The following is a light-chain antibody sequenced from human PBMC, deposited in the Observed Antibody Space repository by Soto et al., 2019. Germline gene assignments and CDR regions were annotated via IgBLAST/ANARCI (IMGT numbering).Light chain of an antibody. CDR1: SSNIGSNT. CDR2: TSN. V-gene: IGLV1-44*01. J-gene: IGLJ1*01. CDR3: AAWDDSLNGYV. Sequence: QSVLTQPPSASGTPGQRVTISCSGSSSNIGSNTVDWYHQLPGTAPKLLIYTSNQRPSGVPDRFSVSKSGTSASLAISGLQSEDEADYYCAAWDDSLNGYVFGTGTKVTVL.